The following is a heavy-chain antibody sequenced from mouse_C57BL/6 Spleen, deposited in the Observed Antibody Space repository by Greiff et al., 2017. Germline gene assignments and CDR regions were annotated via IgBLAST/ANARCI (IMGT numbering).Heavy chain of an antibody. CDR2: IDPETGGT. D-gene: IGHD2-1*01. Sequence: VQLQQSGAELVRPGASVTLSCKASGYTFTDYEMHWVKQTPVHGLEWIGAIDPETGGTAYNQKFKGKAILTADKSSSTAYMELRSLTSEDSAVYYCTRGGNGNPAWFAYWGQGTLVTVSA. V-gene: IGHV1-15*01. CDR3: TRGGNGNPAWFAY. J-gene: IGHJ3*01. CDR1: GYTFTDYE.